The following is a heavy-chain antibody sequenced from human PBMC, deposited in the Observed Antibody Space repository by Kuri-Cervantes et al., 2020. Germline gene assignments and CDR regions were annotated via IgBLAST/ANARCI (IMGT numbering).Heavy chain of an antibody. CDR2: ISYDGSNK. CDR3: AKRDRLHDAFHL. CDR1: GFTFNIYG. V-gene: IGHV3-30*18. D-gene: IGHD2-21*02. Sequence: GGSLRLSCAASGFTFNIYGMHWVRQAPGKRLEWVSVISYDGSNKYYADSVKGRFTISRDNSKNTVYLQMNSLRTEDTAVYYCAKRDRLHDAFHLWGQGTMVTVSS. J-gene: IGHJ3*01.